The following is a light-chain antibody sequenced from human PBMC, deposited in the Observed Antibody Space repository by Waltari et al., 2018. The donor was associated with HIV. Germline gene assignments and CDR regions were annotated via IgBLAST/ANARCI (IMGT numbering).Light chain of an antibody. J-gene: IGLJ1*01. V-gene: IGLV2-23*02. CDR1: SSDVGSYNL. Sequence: QSALTQPASVSGSPGQSITISCTGTSSDVGSYNLVSWYQQHPGKAPKLMIYEVSKRPSGVSNRFSGSKSSNTASLTISGLQAEDEADYYCCSYAGSREVFGTGTKVTVL. CDR3: CSYAGSREV. CDR2: EVS.